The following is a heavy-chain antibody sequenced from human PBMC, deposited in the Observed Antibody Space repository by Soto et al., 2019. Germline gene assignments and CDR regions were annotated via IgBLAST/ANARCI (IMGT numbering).Heavy chain of an antibody. CDR3: ARDPIVGATGCDY. J-gene: IGHJ4*02. CDR2: IWYDGSNK. V-gene: IGHV3-33*01. Sequence: GGSIRLSCAASGFTFSTYGMHWVRQAPGKGLEWVAVIWYDGSNKYYADSVKGRFTISRDSSKNTLYLQMNSLRAEDTAVYYCARDPIVGATGCDYWGRGTLVTVSS. CDR1: GFTFSTYG. D-gene: IGHD1-26*01.